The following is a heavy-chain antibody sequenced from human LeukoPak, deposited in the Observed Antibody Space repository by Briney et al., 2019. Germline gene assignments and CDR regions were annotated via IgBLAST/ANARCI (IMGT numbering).Heavy chain of an antibody. J-gene: IGHJ4*02. V-gene: IGHV1-46*01. Sequence: ASVKVSCKASGYTFTSYYMQWVQQAPGQGLEWMGIINPSVGSTTYAQKFEGRITVTRDMSTSTVYMELSSLRSEDTAVYYCARSNWNYYDSFDLWGQGTLVTVSS. CDR3: ARSNWNYYDSFDL. CDR2: INPSVGST. D-gene: IGHD3-22*01. CDR1: GYTFTSYY.